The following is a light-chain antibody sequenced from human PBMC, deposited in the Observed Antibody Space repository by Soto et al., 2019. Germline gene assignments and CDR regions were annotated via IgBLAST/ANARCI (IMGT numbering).Light chain of an antibody. CDR2: AVT. CDR3: TSYTSSSTLV. V-gene: IGLV2-14*01. J-gene: IGLJ2*01. CDR1: SSDVGGYNF. Sequence: QSALTQPASVSGSPGQSITISCTGTSSDVGGYNFVSWYHQHPGKAPKLLIYAVTNRPSGISNRFSGSKSGNTASLTISGLQAEDEAAYYCTSYTSSSTLVFGGGTKLTVL.